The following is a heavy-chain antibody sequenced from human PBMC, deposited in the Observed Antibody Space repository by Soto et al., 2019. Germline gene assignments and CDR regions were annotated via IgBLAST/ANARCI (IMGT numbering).Heavy chain of an antibody. D-gene: IGHD1-26*01. CDR2: ISPNGQGI. V-gene: IGHV3-23*01. J-gene: IGHJ4*02. Sequence: EVKLLESGGGLVQPGGSLRLSCGVSGFTVTSNGVSWVRQAPGKGLEWVSAISPNGQGIWYADSVKGRFTISRDNSKNTLYLQLNSLRAEDTAVYYCARDQGGQSGNFIFDNWGQGTLVTVSS. CDR1: GFTVTSNG. CDR3: ARDQGGQSGNFIFDN.